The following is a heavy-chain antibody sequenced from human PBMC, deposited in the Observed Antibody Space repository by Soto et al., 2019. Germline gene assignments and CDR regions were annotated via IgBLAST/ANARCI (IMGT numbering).Heavy chain of an antibody. J-gene: IGHJ5*02. CDR1: GGSISSSSYY. CDR2: IYYSGST. V-gene: IGHV4-39*01. Sequence: SETLSLTCTVSGGSISSSSYYWGWIRQPPGKGLEWIGSIYYSGSTYYNPSLKSRVTISVDTSKNQFSLKLSSVTAADTAVYYCARRLAAAGTFRFDPWGQGTLVTVSS. D-gene: IGHD6-13*01. CDR3: ARRLAAAGTFRFDP.